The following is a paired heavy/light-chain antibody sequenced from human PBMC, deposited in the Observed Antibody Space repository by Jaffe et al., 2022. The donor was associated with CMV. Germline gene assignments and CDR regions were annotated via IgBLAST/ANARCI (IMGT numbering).Light chain of an antibody. CDR2: AAS. Sequence: DIQMTQSPSSLSASVGDRVTITCRASQSISTYLNWYHQKPGKAPRLLIYAASSLQSGVPSRFSGSGSGTDFTFTIISLQPEDFATYYCQQSYSTPYTFGQGTKVEIK. J-gene: IGKJ2*01. CDR1: QSISTY. CDR3: QQSYSTPYT. V-gene: IGKV1-39*01.
Heavy chain of an antibody. Sequence: EVQLVESGGGLVQPGGSLRLSCAASGFTFSSYAMSWVRQAPGKGVEWVSTIRGSGVSTYYADSVRGRFTISRDNSKNTLYLQMNSLRAEDTAVYYCAKGYSSGSSQYFDLWGRGTLVTVSS. V-gene: IGHV3-23*04. CDR1: GFTFSSYA. D-gene: IGHD3-22*01. CDR3: AKGYSSGSSQYFDL. J-gene: IGHJ2*01. CDR2: IRGSGVST.